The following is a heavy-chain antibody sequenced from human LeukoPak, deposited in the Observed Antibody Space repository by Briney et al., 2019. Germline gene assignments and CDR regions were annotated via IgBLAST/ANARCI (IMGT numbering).Heavy chain of an antibody. Sequence: GGSLRLSCAAPGYTLSSYPISSVRQAPRKGLEWVSAISGSGGSTCHPDSVKGRFTISTDNSKNTLYLQMNSLRAEDTAVYYCAKYYARSGYYYAVGFDYCGQRTLATVSS. CDR1: GYTLSSYP. D-gene: IGHD3-22*01. J-gene: IGHJ4*02. CDR3: AKYYARSGYYYAVGFDY. V-gene: IGHV3-23*01. CDR2: ISGSGGST.